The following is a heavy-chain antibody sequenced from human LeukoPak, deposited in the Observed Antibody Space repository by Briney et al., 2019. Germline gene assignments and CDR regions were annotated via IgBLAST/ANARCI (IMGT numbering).Heavy chain of an antibody. J-gene: IGHJ4*02. D-gene: IGHD5-24*01. CDR1: GFPFSSYW. CDR2: IKQDGSKK. CDR3: TRVGYIDEGIDY. Sequence: GGSLRLSCVASGFPFSSYWRTWVRQAPGKGLEWVANIKQDGSKKSYVDSVKGRFTISRDNAKNSLYLQMNSLRAEDTAIYYCTRVGYIDEGIDYWGQGTLVTVSS. V-gene: IGHV3-7*04.